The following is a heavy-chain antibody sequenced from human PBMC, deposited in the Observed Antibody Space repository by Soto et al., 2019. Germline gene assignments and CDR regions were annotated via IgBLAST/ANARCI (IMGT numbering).Heavy chain of an antibody. CDR3: AKGGAIFGPGPALFDP. CDR1: GFTFSSYG. V-gene: IGHV3-30*18. D-gene: IGHD3-3*01. J-gene: IGHJ5*02. CDR2: ISYDGSNK. Sequence: GGSLRLSCAASGFTFSSYGMHWVRQAPGKGLEWVAVISYDGSNKYYADSVKGRFTISRDNSKNTLYLQMNSLRAEDTAVYYCAKGGAIFGPGPALFDPWGQGTLVTVSS.